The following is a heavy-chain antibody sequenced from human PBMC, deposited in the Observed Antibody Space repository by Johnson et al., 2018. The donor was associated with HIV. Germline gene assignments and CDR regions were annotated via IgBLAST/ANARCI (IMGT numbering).Heavy chain of an antibody. CDR1: GFTFGDYA. Sequence: QVQLVESGGGLVQPGRSLRLSCTASGFTFGDYAMSWVRQAPGKGLEWVAVICCDGGHKYHADSAKGRFTISGDSSKNTLYLQMNSLRAEDTAVYYCAKLSGTYSLFDPFDIWGQGSMVTVSS. CDR3: AKLSGTYSLFDPFDI. J-gene: IGHJ3*02. D-gene: IGHD1-26*01. CDR2: ICCDGGHK. V-gene: IGHV3-33*06.